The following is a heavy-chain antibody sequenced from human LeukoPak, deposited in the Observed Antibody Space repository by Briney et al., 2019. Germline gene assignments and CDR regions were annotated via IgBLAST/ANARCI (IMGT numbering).Heavy chain of an antibody. CDR2: IHSGGTT. J-gene: IGHJ6*02. CDR3: ARSVYGSSSYCYYGMDV. D-gene: IGHD6-6*01. V-gene: IGHV3-66*01. Sequence: PGGSLRLSCAASGLTVSSNYMNWVRQAPGKGLEGVSVIHSGGTTHYADSVKGRFIISRDNSKNMLYLQMNSLRAEDTSVYYCARSVYGSSSYCYYGMDVWGQGTTVTVSS. CDR1: GLTVSSNY.